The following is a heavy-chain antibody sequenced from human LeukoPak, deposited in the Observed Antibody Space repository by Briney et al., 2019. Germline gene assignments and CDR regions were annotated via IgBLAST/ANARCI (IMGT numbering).Heavy chain of an antibody. J-gene: IGHJ6*03. CDR1: GGSFSGYS. CDR3: ASNARDILTGYFYHYYYMDV. Sequence: SETLSLTCAVYGGSFSGYSWTWIRQPPGKGLEWIGEINHSGTTDYNPSLQSRVTISLDTSKNQFSLKVTSVTAADTAVYYCASNARDILTGYFYHYYYMDVWGKGTTVTVSS. V-gene: IGHV4-34*01. CDR2: INHSGTT. D-gene: IGHD3-9*01.